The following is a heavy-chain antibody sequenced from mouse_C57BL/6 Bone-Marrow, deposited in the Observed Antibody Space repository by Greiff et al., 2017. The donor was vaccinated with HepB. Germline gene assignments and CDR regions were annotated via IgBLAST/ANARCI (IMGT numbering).Heavy chain of an antibody. CDR3: TRDLTYDGYWYFDV. Sequence: EVKVEESGEGLVKPGGSLKLSCAASGFTFSSYAMSWVRQTPEKRLEWVAYISSGGDYIYYADTVKGRFTISRDNARNTLYLQMSSLKSEDTAMYYCTRDLTYDGYWYFDVWGTGTTVTVSS. V-gene: IGHV5-9-1*02. CDR2: ISSGGDYI. J-gene: IGHJ1*03. D-gene: IGHD2-3*01. CDR1: GFTFSSYA.